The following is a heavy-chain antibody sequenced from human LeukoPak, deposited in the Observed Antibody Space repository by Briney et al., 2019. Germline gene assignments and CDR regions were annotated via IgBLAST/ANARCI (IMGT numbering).Heavy chain of an antibody. J-gene: IGHJ4*02. CDR2: IRHDGSNT. V-gene: IGHV3-30*02. D-gene: IGHD4-11*01. CDR3: AKAYSYFDH. Sequence: PGGSLRLSCAASGFTFSSYDMHWVRQAPGKGLEWVAFIRHDGSNTYYADSVKGRFTISRDNSKNTLFLQMNSLTAEDTAVYYCAKAYSYFDHWGQGTLVTVSS. CDR1: GFTFSSYD.